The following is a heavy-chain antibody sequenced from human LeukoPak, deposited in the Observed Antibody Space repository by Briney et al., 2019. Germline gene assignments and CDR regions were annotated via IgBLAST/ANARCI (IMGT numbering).Heavy chain of an antibody. J-gene: IGHJ4*02. CDR2: IYTSGST. D-gene: IGHD3-10*01. Sequence: SETLSLTCTVSGGSISSYYWSWIRQPAGKGLEWIGRIYTSGSTNYNPSLKSRVTMSVDTSKNQFSLKLSSATAADTAVYYCARDRYYYGSGSLYFDYWGQGTLVTVSS. CDR1: GGSISSYY. CDR3: ARDRYYYGSGSLYFDY. V-gene: IGHV4-4*07.